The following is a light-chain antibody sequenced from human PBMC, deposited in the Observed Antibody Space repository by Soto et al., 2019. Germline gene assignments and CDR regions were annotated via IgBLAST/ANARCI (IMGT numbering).Light chain of an antibody. V-gene: IGLV2-11*01. J-gene: IGLJ3*02. CDR2: DVS. Sequence: QSVLTQPRSVSGSPGQSVTISCTGTSSDVGGYSYVSWYQHHPGKAPKLMIYDVSKRPSGVPDRFSGSKSGNTASLTISGLQAEDEADYYCCSYAGSYTWVFGGGTKVTVL. CDR1: SSDVGGYSY. CDR3: CSYAGSYTWV.